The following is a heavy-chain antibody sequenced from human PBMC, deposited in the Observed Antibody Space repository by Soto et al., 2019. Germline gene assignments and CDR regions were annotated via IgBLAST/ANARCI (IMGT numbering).Heavy chain of an antibody. CDR3: AKGLRQWLATSDFIY. D-gene: IGHD6-19*01. CDR2: VSHDGRNT. V-gene: IGHV3-30*18. J-gene: IGHJ4*02. Sequence: PGGSLRLSCAASGFTFSDYAMHWVRQAPGKGLEWVAVVSHDGRNTHYADSVKGRFTISRDSSKNTVSLEMTSLRAEDTAVYYCAKGLRQWLATSDFIYWGQGALVTVS. CDR1: GFTFSDYA.